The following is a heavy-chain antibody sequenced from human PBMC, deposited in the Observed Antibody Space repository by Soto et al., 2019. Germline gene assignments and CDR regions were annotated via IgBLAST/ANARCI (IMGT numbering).Heavy chain of an antibody. CDR3: ARRYYYDSGGYHS. J-gene: IGHJ4*02. V-gene: IGHV3-21*01. D-gene: IGHD3-22*01. CDR2: ISSSSSYI. Sequence: GGSLRLSCAASGFTFSMYTMSWVRQAPGKGPEWVSSISSSSSYIYYGDSVKGRFTISRENAENSLYLQMNSLRAEDTAVYYCARRYYYDSGGYHSWGQGTLVTVSS. CDR1: GFTFSMYT.